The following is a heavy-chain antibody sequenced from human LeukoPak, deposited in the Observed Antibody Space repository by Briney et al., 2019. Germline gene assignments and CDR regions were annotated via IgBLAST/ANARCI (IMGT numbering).Heavy chain of an antibody. D-gene: IGHD4-23*01. V-gene: IGHV3-66*01. Sequence: GGSLRLSCAASGFTVSTNYMTWVRQAPGKGLEWVSVIYSGGSTYYADSVKGRFTISRDNSRYTLYLQMNSLRAEDTAVYYCARLASYGGNSIFDCWGQGSKVTV. CDR3: ARLASYGGNSIFDC. CDR1: GFTVSTNY. CDR2: IYSGGST. J-gene: IGHJ4*02.